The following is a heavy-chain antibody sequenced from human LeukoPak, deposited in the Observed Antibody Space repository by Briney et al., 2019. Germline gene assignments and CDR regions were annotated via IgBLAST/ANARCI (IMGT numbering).Heavy chain of an antibody. CDR3: ARGGYLSAHSFDY. CDR1: GGSFSGYY. Sequence: PSETLSLTCAVSGGSFSGYYWSWIRQPPGKGLEWIGEINHSGSTNYNPSLKSRVTISVDTSKNQFSLKLSSVTAADTAVYYCARGGYLSAHSFDYWGQGTLVTVSS. J-gene: IGHJ4*02. V-gene: IGHV4-34*01. D-gene: IGHD2/OR15-2a*01. CDR2: INHSGST.